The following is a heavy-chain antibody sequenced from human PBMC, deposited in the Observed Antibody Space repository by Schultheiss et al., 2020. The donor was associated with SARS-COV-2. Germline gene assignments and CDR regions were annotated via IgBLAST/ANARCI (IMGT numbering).Heavy chain of an antibody. D-gene: IGHD2-2*01. CDR3: ARHGVVPAATMDTAHYYMDV. CDR1: GGSISSYY. Sequence: SETLSLTCTVSGGSISSYYWSWIRQPPGKGLEWIGYIYYSGSTNYNPSLKSRVTISVDTSKNQFSLKLSSVTAADTAVYYCARHGVVPAATMDTAHYYMDVWGKGTTVTVSS. J-gene: IGHJ6*03. CDR2: IYYSGST. V-gene: IGHV4-59*08.